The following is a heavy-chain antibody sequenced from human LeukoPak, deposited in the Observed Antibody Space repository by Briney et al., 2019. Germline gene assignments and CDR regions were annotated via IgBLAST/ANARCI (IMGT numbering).Heavy chain of an antibody. V-gene: IGHV3-53*01. CDR1: WFIVSSSY. Sequence: LTLLCAASWFIVSSSYMMGVRQPPGKGLEEVAVIYSGGSIYYAASVKGRFTISRDNSKNTLYLQMNRLRADDTAVYYCARGGGDYWGQGTLVTVSS. D-gene: IGHD2-15*01. CDR2: IYSGGSI. CDR3: ARGGGDY. J-gene: IGHJ4*02.